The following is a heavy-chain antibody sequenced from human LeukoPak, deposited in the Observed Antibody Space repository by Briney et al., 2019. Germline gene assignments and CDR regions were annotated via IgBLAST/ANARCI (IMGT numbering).Heavy chain of an antibody. D-gene: IGHD6-13*01. CDR2: IYYSGST. V-gene: IGHV4-39*01. J-gene: IGHJ4*02. CDR1: GGSISSSSYY. Sequence: PSETLSLTCTVSGGSISSSSYYWGWIRQPPGKGLEWIGSIYYSGSTYYNPSLKSRVTISVDTSKNQFSLKLSSVTAADTAVYYCARGGGIAPNLNPQPYDYWGQGTLVTVSS. CDR3: ARGGGIAPNLNPQPYDY.